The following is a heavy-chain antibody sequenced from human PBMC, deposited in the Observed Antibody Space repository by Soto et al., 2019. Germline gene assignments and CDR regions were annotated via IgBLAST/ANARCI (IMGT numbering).Heavy chain of an antibody. V-gene: IGHV3-23*01. CDR3: AKDPRWNYGTSNYYYGMDV. CDR1: GFTFSSYA. Sequence: EVQLLESGGGLVQPGGSLRLSCAASGFTFSSYAMSWVRQAPGKGLEWFSAISGSGGSTYYADSVKGRFTISRDNSKNTLYLQMDSLRAEDTAVYYCAKDPRWNYGTSNYYYGMDVWGQGTTVTVSS. CDR2: ISGSGGST. J-gene: IGHJ6*02. D-gene: IGHD1-7*01.